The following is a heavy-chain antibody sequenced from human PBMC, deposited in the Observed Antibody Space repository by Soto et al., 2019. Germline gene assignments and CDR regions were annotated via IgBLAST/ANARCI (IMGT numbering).Heavy chain of an antibody. CDR1: GGSISNSDYY. Sequence: SETLSLTCTVSGGSISNSDYYWRWLRQPPGKGLEWIGYIYYTGTTYYNPSLRSRVIISLDTSKNQFSLKLSAVTAADSAVYYCARRARYYSDSSGDYLSGYYYYAMDVWGQGTTVTVSS. V-gene: IGHV4-30-4*01. J-gene: IGHJ6*02. D-gene: IGHD3-22*01. CDR3: ARRARYYSDSSGDYLSGYYYYAMDV. CDR2: IYYTGTT.